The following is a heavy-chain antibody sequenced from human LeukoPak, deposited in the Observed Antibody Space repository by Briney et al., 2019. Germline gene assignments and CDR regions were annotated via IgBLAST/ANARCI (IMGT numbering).Heavy chain of an antibody. CDR1: GGSISSGDHY. D-gene: IGHD3-10*01. Sequence: SETLSLTCTVSGGSISSGDHYWSWIRQPPGKGLEWIGYIYYSGSTYYNPSLKSRVTISVDTSKNQSSLKLSSVTAADTAVYYCARASFAPGGGDYWGQGTLVTVSS. J-gene: IGHJ4*02. V-gene: IGHV4-30-4*08. CDR3: ARASFAPGGGDY. CDR2: IYYSGST.